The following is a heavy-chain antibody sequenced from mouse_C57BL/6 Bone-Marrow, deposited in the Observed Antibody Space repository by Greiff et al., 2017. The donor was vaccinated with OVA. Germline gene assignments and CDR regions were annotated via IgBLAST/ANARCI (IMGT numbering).Heavy chain of an antibody. Sequence: EVQLQQSVAELVRPGASVKLSCTASGFTIKNTYIHWVKQRPEQGLEWIGRIDPANGNTNYDPKFQGKATITADTSSNTAYLQLSSLTSEDTAVYYCARFYDYDIVYWGQGTTLTVSS. CDR3: ARFYDYDIVY. CDR2: IDPANGNT. CDR1: GFTIKNTY. V-gene: IGHV14-3*01. D-gene: IGHD2-4*01. J-gene: IGHJ2*01.